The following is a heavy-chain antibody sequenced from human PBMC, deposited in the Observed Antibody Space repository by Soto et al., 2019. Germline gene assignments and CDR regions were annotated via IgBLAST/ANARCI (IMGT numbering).Heavy chain of an antibody. J-gene: IGHJ4*02. Sequence: QVQLVQSGAEVKKPGASVKVSCKASGYTFTSYAMHWVRQAPGQRLEWMGWINAGNGNTKYSQKFQGRVTITRDTSSSTAYMELSILSSEDTAGYYCALRLTGDLHYVDYWGQGTLVTVSS. CDR1: GYTFTSYA. D-gene: IGHD7-27*01. V-gene: IGHV1-3*01. CDR2: INAGNGNT. CDR3: ALRLTGDLHYVDY.